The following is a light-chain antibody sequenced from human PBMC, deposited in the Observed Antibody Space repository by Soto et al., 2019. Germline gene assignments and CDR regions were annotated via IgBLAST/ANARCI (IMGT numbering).Light chain of an antibody. CDR2: AAS. CDR1: QVISSW. J-gene: IGKJ2*01. Sequence: DIQMTQSPSSVSASVGDTVTVSCRASQVISSWLAWYQQKPGKAPKLLIYAASSLQSGVPPRFSGSGSGTDFTLTISSLQPEDFATYYCQQANSFPYTFGQGTKLEIK. CDR3: QQANSFPYT. V-gene: IGKV1-12*01.